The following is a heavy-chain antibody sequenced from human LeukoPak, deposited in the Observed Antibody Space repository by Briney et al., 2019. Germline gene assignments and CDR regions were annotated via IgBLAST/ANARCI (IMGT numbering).Heavy chain of an antibody. V-gene: IGHV3-73*01. D-gene: IGHD3-10*01. CDR1: GFTFSGSA. CDR2: IRSKANSYAT. CDR3: IRELLWFGEPGDY. J-gene: IGHJ4*02. Sequence: PGGSLRLSCAASGFTFSGSAMHWVRQASGKGLEWVGRIRSKANSYATAYAASVKGRFTISRDDSKTTAYLQMNSLKPEDTAVYYCIRELLWFGEPGDYWGQGTLVTVSS.